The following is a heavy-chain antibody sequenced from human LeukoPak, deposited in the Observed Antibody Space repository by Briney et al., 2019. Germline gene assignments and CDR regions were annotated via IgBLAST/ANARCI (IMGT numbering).Heavy chain of an antibody. CDR1: GGSISTYF. J-gene: IGHJ5*02. CDR2: IYYTGTT. CDR3: ARYHQPSGPNWLDR. V-gene: IGHV4-59*01. Sequence: SETLSLTCTVSGGSISTYFWTWIRQFPGKGLEWIGYIYYTGTTSYNPSLKSRVTISVDTSKNQFSLSLSSVTAADTAVYYCARYHQPSGPNWLDRWGQGTLVSVSS. D-gene: IGHD2-15*01.